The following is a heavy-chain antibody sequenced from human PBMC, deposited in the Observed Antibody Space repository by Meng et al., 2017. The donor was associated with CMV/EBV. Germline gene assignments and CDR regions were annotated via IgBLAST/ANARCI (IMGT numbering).Heavy chain of an antibody. CDR2: IDPSDSYT. D-gene: IGHD3-10*01. V-gene: IGHV5-10-1*01. CDR1: GGSISSGDYY. Sequence: EVQLKESGPGLVKPSQTPSLTCTVSGGSISSGDYYWSWVRQMPGKGLEWMGRIDPSDSYTNYSPSFQGHVTISADKSISTAYLQWSSLKASDTAMYYCARHSFGELYFDYWGQGTLVTVSS. CDR3: ARHSFGELYFDY. J-gene: IGHJ4*02.